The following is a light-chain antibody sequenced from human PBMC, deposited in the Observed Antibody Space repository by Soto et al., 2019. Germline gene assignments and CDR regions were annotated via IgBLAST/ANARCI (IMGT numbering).Light chain of an antibody. V-gene: IGLV2-14*01. Sequence: QSALTQPASVSGSPGQSITISCTGTSSDVGGYNYVSWYQQHPGKAPKLMIYDVSNRPSGVSNRFSGSKSGNTASLTISGLQAVDEADYYCSSYTSSSSPLVVFGGGNKLTVL. J-gene: IGLJ2*01. CDR3: SSYTSSSSPLVV. CDR1: SSDVGGYNY. CDR2: DVS.